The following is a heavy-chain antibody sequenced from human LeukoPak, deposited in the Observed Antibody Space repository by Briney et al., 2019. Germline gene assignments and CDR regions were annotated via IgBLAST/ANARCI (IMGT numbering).Heavy chain of an antibody. V-gene: IGHV1-69*05. Sequence: ASVKVSCKASGGTFSSYAISWVRQAPGQGLEWMGRIIPIFGTANYAQKFQGRVTITTDESTSTAYMELSSLRSEDTAVYYCASRLYCSNTRCRNFPFAYWGQGTLVTVSS. CDR3: ASRLYCSNTRCRNFPFAY. CDR2: IIPIFGTA. J-gene: IGHJ4*02. D-gene: IGHD2-2*01. CDR1: GGTFSSYA.